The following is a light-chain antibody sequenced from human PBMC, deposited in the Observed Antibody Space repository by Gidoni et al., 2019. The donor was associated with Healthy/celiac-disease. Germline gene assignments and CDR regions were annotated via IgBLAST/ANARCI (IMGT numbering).Light chain of an antibody. CDR2: EDS. J-gene: IGLJ1*01. V-gene: IGLV3-10*01. CDR1: ALPKKY. CDR3: YSTDSSGNHYV. Sequence: SYELTQPPSVSVSPGQTARITGSGDALPKKYAYWYQQKSGQAPVLFIYEDSKRPSGIPERFSGSSSGTMATLTISGAQVEDEADYYCYSTDSSGNHYVFGTGTKVTVL.